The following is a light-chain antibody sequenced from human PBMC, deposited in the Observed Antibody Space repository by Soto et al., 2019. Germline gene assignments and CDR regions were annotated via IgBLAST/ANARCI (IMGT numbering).Light chain of an antibody. J-gene: IGKJ4*01. Sequence: DIVMTQSPDSLAVSLGERATINCKSSQSVLYSSNNKNHLAWYQQKPGQPPKLVIYWASTRESGVPDRFSGSGSGTDFTLTISSLQAEDVAVYYCSQYFSTPLTFGGGTKVDIK. V-gene: IGKV4-1*01. CDR1: QSVLYSSNNKNH. CDR2: WAS. CDR3: SQYFSTPLT.